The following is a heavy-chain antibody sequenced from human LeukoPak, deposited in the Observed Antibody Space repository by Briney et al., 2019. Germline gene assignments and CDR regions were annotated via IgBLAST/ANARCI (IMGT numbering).Heavy chain of an antibody. V-gene: IGHV3-23*01. J-gene: IGHJ5*02. CDR2: ISGSGGRA. CDR1: GFTFSSYA. Sequence: PGGSLRLSCAASGFTFSSYAMSWVRQAPGKGLEWVAGISGSGGRAYYADSVKGRFTISRDNSKNTLYLQMYSLRDEDTAVYYCAKDLECSSPSCYVMIWFVAWGQGTLVTVSS. CDR3: AKDLECSSPSCYVMIWFVA. D-gene: IGHD2-2*01.